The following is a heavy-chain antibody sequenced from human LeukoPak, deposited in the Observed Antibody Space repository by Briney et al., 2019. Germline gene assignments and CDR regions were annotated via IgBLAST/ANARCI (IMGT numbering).Heavy chain of an antibody. CDR2: IYSGGST. CDR1: GFTVSTYY. V-gene: IGHV3-53*01. Sequence: GGSLRLSCAASGFTVSTYYMTWVRQAPGKGLECVSVIYSGGSTYYADSAKGRFTVSRDNSKNTLYLQMNSLRAEDTAMYYCARGIGYCTSTTCLLPFDYWGQGTLVTVSS. J-gene: IGHJ4*02. D-gene: IGHD2-2*01. CDR3: ARGIGYCTSTTCLLPFDY.